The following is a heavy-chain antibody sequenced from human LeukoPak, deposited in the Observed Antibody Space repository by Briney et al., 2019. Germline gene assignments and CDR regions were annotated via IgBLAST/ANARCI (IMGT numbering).Heavy chain of an antibody. CDR1: GFAFSNDW. Sequence: GGSLRLFCVASGFAFSNDWMGWVRQDPGKGLEWVANIKEDGGETYYVDSVKGRFTISRDNAKNFLDLQMNSLRDEDTAVYYCARRKEVQTTFDYWGQGTLVTVSS. CDR3: ARRKEVQTTFDY. CDR2: IKEDGGET. V-gene: IGHV3-7*01. J-gene: IGHJ4*02. D-gene: IGHD4/OR15-4a*01.